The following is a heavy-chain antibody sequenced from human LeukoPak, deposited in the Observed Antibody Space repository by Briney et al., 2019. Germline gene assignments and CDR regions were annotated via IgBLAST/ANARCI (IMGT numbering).Heavy chain of an antibody. Sequence: PSETLSLTCAVYGGSFSGYYWSWIRQPPGKGLEWIGYIYYSGSTNYNPSLKSRVTISVDTSKNQFSLKLSSVTAADTAVYYCARDRWQQLFLEGYGMDVWGQGTTVTVSS. CDR1: GGSFSGYY. CDR3: ARDRWQQLFLEGYGMDV. D-gene: IGHD6-13*01. J-gene: IGHJ6*02. V-gene: IGHV4-59*01. CDR2: IYYSGST.